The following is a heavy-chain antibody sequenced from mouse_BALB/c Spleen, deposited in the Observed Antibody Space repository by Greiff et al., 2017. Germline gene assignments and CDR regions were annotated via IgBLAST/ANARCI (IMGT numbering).Heavy chain of an antibody. V-gene: IGHV6-6*02. J-gene: IGHJ3*01. CDR3: TRGMISSWFAY. CDR1: GFTFSNYW. D-gene: IGHD2-4*01. CDR2: IRLKSNNYAT. Sequence: EVMLVESGGGLVQPGGSMKLSCFASGFTFSNYWMNWVRQSPEKGLEWVAEIRLKSNNYATHYAESVKGRFTISRDDSKSSVYLQMNNLRAEDTGIYYCTRGMISSWFAYWGQGTLVTVSA.